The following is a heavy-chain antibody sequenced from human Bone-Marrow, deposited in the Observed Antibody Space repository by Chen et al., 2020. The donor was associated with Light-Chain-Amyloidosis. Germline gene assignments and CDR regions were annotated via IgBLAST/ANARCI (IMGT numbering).Heavy chain of an antibody. V-gene: IGHV4-39*01. CDR2: IYYSGST. CDR1: GGSISSSSYY. J-gene: IGHJ3*02. CDR3: ATPYDSSGFYAFDI. D-gene: IGHD3-22*01. Sequence: QLQLQESGPGLVKPSETLSLTCTVSGGSISSSSYYWGWIRPPPGKGLEWIGSIYYSGSTSYTPALKSRVTISVDTSKSQFSLKLSSVTAADTAVYYCATPYDSSGFYAFDIWGQGTMVTVSS.